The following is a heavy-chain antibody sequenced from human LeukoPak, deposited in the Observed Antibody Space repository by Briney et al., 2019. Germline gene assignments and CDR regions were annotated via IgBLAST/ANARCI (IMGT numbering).Heavy chain of an antibody. J-gene: IGHJ4*02. D-gene: IGHD4-23*01. CDR3: SCTVVTPGFDY. V-gene: IGHV1-69*05. CDR2: IIPIFGTA. CDR1: GGTVNSYA. Sequence: SVKVSCKASGGTVNSYAISWVRQAPGQGLEWMGGIIPIFGTANYAQKFQGRVTITTDESTSTAYMELSSLRSEDTAVYYCSCTVVTPGFDYWGQGTLVTVSS.